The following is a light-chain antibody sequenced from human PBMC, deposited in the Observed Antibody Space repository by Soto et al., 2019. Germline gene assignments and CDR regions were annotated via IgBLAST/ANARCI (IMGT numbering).Light chain of an antibody. V-gene: IGKV3-11*01. CDR3: QQRSSWLT. CDR2: DAS. Sequence: EFVLTQSPAILSLSPGEGATLSCRASQSLSTSLAWYQHKPGQAPRLLIYDASYRAPGIPARFSGSGSGTELTLTISSLETEDVAVYDGQQRSSWLTFGGGTKVE. CDR1: QSLSTS. J-gene: IGKJ4*01.